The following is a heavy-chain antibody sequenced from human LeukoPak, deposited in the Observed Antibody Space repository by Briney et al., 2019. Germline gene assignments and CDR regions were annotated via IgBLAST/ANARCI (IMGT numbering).Heavy chain of an antibody. V-gene: IGHV3-30*18. J-gene: IGHJ5*02. CDR2: ISYDGSNK. Sequence: GGSLRLSCAASGFTFSSYGMHWVRQAPGKGLEWVTVISYDGSNKYYADSVKGRFTISRDNSKNTLYLQMNSLRVEDTAVYYCAKVYCGGDCYSGWFDPWGQGTLVTVSS. CDR3: AKVYCGGDCYSGWFDP. CDR1: GFTFSSYG. D-gene: IGHD2-21*02.